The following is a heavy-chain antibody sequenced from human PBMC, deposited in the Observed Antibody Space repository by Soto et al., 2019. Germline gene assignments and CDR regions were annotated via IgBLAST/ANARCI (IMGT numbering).Heavy chain of an antibody. CDR2: MNPNSGNT. Sequence: ASVKVSCKASGYTFTSYDINWVRQATGQGLEWMGWMNPNSGNTGYAQKFQGRVTMTRNTSISTAYMELSSLRSEDTAVYYCARGDYGDYAIDYWGQGTLVTVSS. CDR3: ARGDYGDYAIDY. CDR1: GYTFTSYD. J-gene: IGHJ4*02. D-gene: IGHD4-17*01. V-gene: IGHV1-8*01.